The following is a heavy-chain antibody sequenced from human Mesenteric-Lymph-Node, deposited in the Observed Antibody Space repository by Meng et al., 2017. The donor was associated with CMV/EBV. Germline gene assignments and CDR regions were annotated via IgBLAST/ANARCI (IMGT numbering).Heavy chain of an antibody. D-gene: IGHD1-7*01. Sequence: SETLSLTCTVSGGSISSSTYYWVWIRQPPGKGLEWIGSIYYSGSTYYNPSLKSRVTISVDTSKNQFSLKLSSVTAADTAVYYCARDSNWNYDYFDYWGQGTLVTVSS. CDR2: IYYSGST. CDR1: GGSISSSTYY. V-gene: IGHV4-39*07. CDR3: ARDSNWNYDYFDY. J-gene: IGHJ4*02.